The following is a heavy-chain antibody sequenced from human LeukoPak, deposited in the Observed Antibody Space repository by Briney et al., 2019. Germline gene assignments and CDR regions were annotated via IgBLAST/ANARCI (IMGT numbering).Heavy chain of an antibody. D-gene: IGHD3-10*01. CDR2: ISGRGDGT. V-gene: IGHV3-23*01. J-gene: IGHJ4*02. Sequence: GGSLRLSCAASGFTFSNFAMNWVRRAPGKGLEWVSTISGRGDGTYSADSVKGRFTISRDNSKNTLLLQMSNLSAGDTALYYCAKGRLQEGTVFRGVITPVDYWGQGTLVTVSS. CDR3: AKGRLQEGTVFRGVITPVDY. CDR1: GFTFSNFA.